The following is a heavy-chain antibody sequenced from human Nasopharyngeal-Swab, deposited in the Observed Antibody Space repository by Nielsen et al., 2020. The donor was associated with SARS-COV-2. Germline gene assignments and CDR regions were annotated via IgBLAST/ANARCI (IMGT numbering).Heavy chain of an antibody. D-gene: IGHD2-2*01. CDR1: GFIFSDHY. J-gene: IGHJ5*02. V-gene: IGHV3-15*01. CDR2: IKSKTDGGTT. Sequence: LSLTCAASGFIFSDHYMDWVRQAPGKGLEWVGRIKSKTDGGTTDYAAPVKGRFTISRDDSKNTLYLQMNSLKTEDTAVYYCTTVEYCSSTSCLFDPWGQGTLVTVSS. CDR3: TTVEYCSSTSCLFDP.